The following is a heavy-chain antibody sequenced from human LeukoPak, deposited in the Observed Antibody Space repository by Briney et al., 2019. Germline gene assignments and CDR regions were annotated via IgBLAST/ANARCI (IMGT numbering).Heavy chain of an antibody. CDR2: INLGGTNT. CDR1: GLTFNDYY. J-gene: IGHJ5*02. Sequence: GGSLRLSCAASGLTFNDYYMSWIRQAPGKGLEWLSYINLGGTNTHYADSVKGRFTISRDNAKKSLYLEMNNLRAEDTAVYYCATDGAGFDTWGQGVLVTVSS. CDR3: ATDGAGFDT. V-gene: IGHV3-11*01.